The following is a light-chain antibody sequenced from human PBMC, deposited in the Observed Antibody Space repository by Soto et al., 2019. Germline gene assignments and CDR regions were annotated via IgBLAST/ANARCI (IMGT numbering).Light chain of an antibody. J-gene: IGKJ3*01. CDR2: RAS. V-gene: IGKV3-20*01. CDR1: QSISSSY. Sequence: EIVLTQSPGTLSLSPGERATLSCRASQSISSSYFAWYQQRPGQAPRLLIFRASYMATGIPARFSGSGSGTDFTLTISSLEPEDFAVYYCQQYSSSPPEFTFGPGTRVDSK. CDR3: QQYSSSPPEFT.